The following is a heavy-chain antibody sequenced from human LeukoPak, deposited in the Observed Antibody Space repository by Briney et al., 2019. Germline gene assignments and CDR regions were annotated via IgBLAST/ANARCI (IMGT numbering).Heavy chain of an antibody. D-gene: IGHD6-6*01. CDR1: GFTFSSYA. CDR3: AKWVSVTSASGRYFDC. J-gene: IGHJ4*02. CDR2: ISGSGGNT. V-gene: IGHV3-23*01. Sequence: GGSLRLSCAASGFTFSSYAMSWVRQAPGKGLEWVSGISGSGGNTYYADSVKGRFTISRDSSKSTLYLQMNSLRAEDSAIYYCAKWVSVTSASGRYFDCWGQGTLVTVSS.